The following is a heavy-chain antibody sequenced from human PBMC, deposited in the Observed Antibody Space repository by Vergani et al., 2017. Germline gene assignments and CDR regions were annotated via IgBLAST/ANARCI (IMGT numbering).Heavy chain of an antibody. V-gene: IGHV4-39*01. Sequence: QPQLQESGPGLVKPSETLSLTCSVSGGSISRNDYYWGWIRQPPGKGLEWIARIYYSGSTYYNPSLKSRLIISVDTSKNQFSLKLSSVTAADTAVYYCAISYGSGSXFDPWGQGTLVTVSS. CDR2: IYYSGST. J-gene: IGHJ5*02. CDR1: GGSISRNDYY. D-gene: IGHD3-10*01. CDR3: AISYGSGSXFDP.